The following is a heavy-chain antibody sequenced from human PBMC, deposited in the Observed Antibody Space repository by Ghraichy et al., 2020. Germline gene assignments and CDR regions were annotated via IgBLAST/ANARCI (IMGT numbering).Heavy chain of an antibody. J-gene: IGHJ3*01. CDR1: GFLFPDYA. D-gene: IGHD3-10*01. CDR2: IHWNSAII. V-gene: IGHV3-9*01. Sequence: GGSLRLSCAASGFLFPDYAMHLVLQTPERDLEWVSGIHWNSAIIGYADSVKGRFTISRDSAKNSLSLQMNSLRVEDTALYYCAKGRGGGCTDGFDFWGQGTMITVSS. CDR3: AKGRGGGCTDGFDF.